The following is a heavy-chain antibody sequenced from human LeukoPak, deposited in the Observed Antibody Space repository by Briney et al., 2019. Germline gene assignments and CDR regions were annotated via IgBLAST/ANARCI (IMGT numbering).Heavy chain of an antibody. J-gene: IGHJ4*02. V-gene: IGHV3-21*01. CDR1: GFTFSSYS. CDR2: ISSRSGYI. CDR3: ARDFGRCYFDY. D-gene: IGHD3-10*01. Sequence: GGSLRLSCAASGFTFSSYSMNWVRQAPGKGLEWVSSISSRSGYIYYADSVKGRFTISRDNAKNSLYLQMNSLRAEDTAVYYCARDFGRCYFDYWGQGTLVTVSS.